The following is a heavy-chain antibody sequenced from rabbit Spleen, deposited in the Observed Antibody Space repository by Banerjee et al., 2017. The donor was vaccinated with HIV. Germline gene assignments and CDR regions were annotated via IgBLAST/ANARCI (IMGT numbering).Heavy chain of an antibody. V-gene: IGHV1S45*01. CDR1: GFSFSDKDV. CDR3: ARYLASVISWNFNL. D-gene: IGHD1-1*01. Sequence: QERLVESGGGLVKPEGSLTLTCKASGFSFSDKDVMCWVRQAPGKGLQWIACINTYTGKPVYATWAKGRFTISRTSSTTVTLQMTSLTTADTAIYFCARYLASVISWNFNLWGPGTLVTVS. CDR2: INTYTGKP. J-gene: IGHJ4*01.